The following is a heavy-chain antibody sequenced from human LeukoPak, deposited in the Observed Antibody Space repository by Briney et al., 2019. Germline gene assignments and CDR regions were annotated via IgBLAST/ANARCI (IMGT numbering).Heavy chain of an antibody. V-gene: IGHV3-21*01. CDR2: ISGSSSYI. CDR3: ARDLLGWELHYFDY. CDR1: GFTFNNHA. J-gene: IGHJ4*02. D-gene: IGHD1-26*01. Sequence: PGGSLRLSCIASGFTFNNHAMNWVRQAPGKGLEWVSSISGSSSYIYYADSVKGRFSISRDNAKNSLYLQMNSLRAEDTAVYYCARDLLGWELHYFDYWGQGTLVTVSS.